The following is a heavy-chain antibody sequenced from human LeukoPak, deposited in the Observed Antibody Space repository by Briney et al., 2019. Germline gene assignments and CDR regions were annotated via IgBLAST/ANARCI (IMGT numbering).Heavy chain of an antibody. CDR2: INHSGST. D-gene: IGHD2-21*02. J-gene: IGHJ5*02. CDR1: GGSFSGYY. CDR3: ARLRVVTALFDP. Sequence: PSETLSLTCAVYGGSFSGYYWSWIRQPPGKGLEWIGEINHSGSTNYNPSLKSRVTISVDTSKNQFSLKLTSVTAADTALYYCARLRVVTALFDPWGQGTLVTVSS. V-gene: IGHV4-34*01.